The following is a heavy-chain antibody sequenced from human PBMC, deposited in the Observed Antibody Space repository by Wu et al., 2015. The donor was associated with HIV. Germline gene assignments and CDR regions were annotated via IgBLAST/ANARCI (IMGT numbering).Heavy chain of an antibody. CDR3: AGGEYCSGGSCYKAFDI. CDR1: GGTFSSYA. Sequence: QVQLVQSGAEMKKPGASVKVSCKASGGTFSSYAISWVRQAPGQGLEWMGRIIPIFGTANYAQKFQGRVTITADESTSTAYMELSSLRSEDTAVYYCAGGEYCSGGSCYKAFDIWGQGTMVTVSS. CDR2: IIPIFGTA. J-gene: IGHJ3*02. V-gene: IGHV1-69*18. D-gene: IGHD2-15*01.